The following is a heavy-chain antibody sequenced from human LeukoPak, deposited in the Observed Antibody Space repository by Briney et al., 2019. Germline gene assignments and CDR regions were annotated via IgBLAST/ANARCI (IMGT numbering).Heavy chain of an antibody. CDR3: AKDGGSIAVAATYFDY. D-gene: IGHD6-19*01. J-gene: IGHJ4*02. CDR2: ISGSGGST. Sequence: GGSLRLSCAASGFTFSSYGMSWVRQAPGKGLEWVSAISGSGGSTYYADSVKGRFTISRGNSKNTLYLQMNSLRAEDTAVYYCAKDGGSIAVAATYFDYWGQGTLVTASS. V-gene: IGHV3-23*01. CDR1: GFTFSSYG.